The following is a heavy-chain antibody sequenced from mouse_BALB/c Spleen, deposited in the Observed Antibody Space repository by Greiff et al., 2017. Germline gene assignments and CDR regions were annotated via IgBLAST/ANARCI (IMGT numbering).Heavy chain of an antibody. CDR3: ASIVTTYYFDY. Sequence: EVKLVESGGGLVKPGGSLKLSCAASGFTFSSYDMSWVRQTPEKRLEWVASISSGGSTYYPDSVKGRFTISRDNARNILYLQMSSLRSEDTAMYYCASIVTTYYFDYWGQGTTLTVSS. CDR2: ISSGGST. V-gene: IGHV5-6-5*01. CDR1: GFTFSSYD. J-gene: IGHJ2*01. D-gene: IGHD2-1*01.